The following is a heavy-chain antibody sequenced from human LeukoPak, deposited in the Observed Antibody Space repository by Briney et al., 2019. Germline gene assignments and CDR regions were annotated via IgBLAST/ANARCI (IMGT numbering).Heavy chain of an antibody. CDR3: ARHPQYYYDSSGLSSQSDY. CDR2: IIPIFGTA. V-gene: IGHV1-69*06. J-gene: IGHJ4*02. Sequence: SVKVSCKASGYTVTGYYMHWVRQAPGQGLEWMGGIIPIFGTANYAQKFQGRVTITADKSTRTAYMELSSLRSEDTAVYYCARHPQYYYDSSGLSSQSDYWGQGTLVTVSS. CDR1: GYTVTGYY. D-gene: IGHD3-22*01.